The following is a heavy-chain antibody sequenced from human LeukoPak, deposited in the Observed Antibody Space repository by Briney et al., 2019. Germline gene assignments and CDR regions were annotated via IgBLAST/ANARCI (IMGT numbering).Heavy chain of an antibody. CDR1: GFTFDDYA. D-gene: IGHD2-15*01. CDR3: AKDLRVALLDAFDI. J-gene: IGHJ3*02. V-gene: IGHV3-9*01. Sequence: PGRSLRLSCAASGFTFDDYAMHWVRQAPGKGLEWVSGISWNSGSIGYADSVKGRFTISRDNAKNSLYLQMNSLRAEDTALYYCAKDLRVALLDAFDIWGQGTMVTVSS. CDR2: ISWNSGSI.